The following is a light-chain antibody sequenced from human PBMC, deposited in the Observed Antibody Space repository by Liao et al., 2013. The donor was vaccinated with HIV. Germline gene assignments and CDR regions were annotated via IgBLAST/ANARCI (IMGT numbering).Light chain of an antibody. V-gene: IGLV3-21*01. Sequence: SYVLTQTPSVSVAPGKTATVTCGGSNIGSKSVHWYQQKPGQAPVLVIYKDSERPSGIPERFSGSNSGNTATLTISRVEAGDEADYYCQVWDSSTVVFGGGTKLTVL. CDR1: NIGSKS. CDR3: QVWDSSTVV. CDR2: KDS. J-gene: IGLJ3*02.